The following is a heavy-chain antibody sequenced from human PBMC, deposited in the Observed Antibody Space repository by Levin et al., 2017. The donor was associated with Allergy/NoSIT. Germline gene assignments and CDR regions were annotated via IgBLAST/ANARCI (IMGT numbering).Heavy chain of an antibody. CDR2: INAGGDST. Sequence: GESLKISCAASGVTISKHAMDWVRQAPGKGLEWVSVINAGGDSTNYADSVKGRFTVSRDTSTNTVFLQMNSLRADDTAVYFCAKEETSQGSPPYGLDVWGPGTTVIVSS. J-gene: IGHJ6*02. V-gene: IGHV3-23*01. CDR3: AKEETSQGSPPYGLDV. CDR1: GVTISKHA. D-gene: IGHD3-10*01.